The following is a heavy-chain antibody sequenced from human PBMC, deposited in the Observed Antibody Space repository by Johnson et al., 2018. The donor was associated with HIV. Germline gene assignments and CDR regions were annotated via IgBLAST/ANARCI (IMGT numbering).Heavy chain of an antibody. CDR3: AKGPAAVFGLVADI. CDR2: INWNGGST. J-gene: IGHJ3*02. Sequence: LVESGGGVVRPGGSLRLSCAASGFTFDDYGMPWVRQVPGKGLEWVSGINWNGGSTGYADSVKGRFTIFRDNSRNTLYLQMNSLRVDDTAVYYCAKGPAAVFGLVADIWGQGTKVTFSS. CDR1: GFTFDDYG. D-gene: IGHD3/OR15-3a*01. V-gene: IGHV3-20*04.